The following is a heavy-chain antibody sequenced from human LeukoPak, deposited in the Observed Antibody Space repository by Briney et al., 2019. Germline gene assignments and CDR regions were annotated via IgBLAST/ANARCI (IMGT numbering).Heavy chain of an antibody. V-gene: IGHV4-38-2*01. CDR3: ARGRTAVADLHH. J-gene: IGHJ1*01. CDR1: GYSISGGYY. D-gene: IGHD6-19*01. Sequence: PSETLSLTCDVSGYSISGGYYWGWIRQPPGKGLEWIGSIYHSGSTYYNPSLKSRVTISVDTSKNQFSLKLSSVTAADTAVYYCARGRTAVADLHHWGQGTPVTVSS. CDR2: IYHSGST.